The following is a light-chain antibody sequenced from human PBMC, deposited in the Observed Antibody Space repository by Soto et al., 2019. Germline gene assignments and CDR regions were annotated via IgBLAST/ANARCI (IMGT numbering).Light chain of an antibody. J-gene: IGLJ2*01. CDR2: DVS. Sequence: QSVLTQPRSVSGSPGQSVTIYCTGTSRDVGAYNYVSWYQQHPGKAPKLIIYDVSKWPSGVHDRFSGSKSGNTASLTISGLQAADEADYYCCSSAGSSTVIFGGGTKLTVL. V-gene: IGLV2-11*01. CDR1: SRDVGAYNY. CDR3: CSSAGSSTVI.